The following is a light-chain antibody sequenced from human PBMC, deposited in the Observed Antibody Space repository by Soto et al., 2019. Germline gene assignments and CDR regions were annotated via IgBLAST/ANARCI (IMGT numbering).Light chain of an antibody. CDR2: SAS. CDR3: QQLNSYPIT. V-gene: IGKV1-9*01. CDR1: QGIGRY. J-gene: IGKJ5*01. Sequence: IQLTQSPSSLCASVGDRVTVTCRASQGIGRYLAWYQQKPGKAPKLLLYSASTLQSGVPSGFTGSGSGTDLTLTISSLQPEDFATYYRQQLNSYPITFGQGTRLEIK.